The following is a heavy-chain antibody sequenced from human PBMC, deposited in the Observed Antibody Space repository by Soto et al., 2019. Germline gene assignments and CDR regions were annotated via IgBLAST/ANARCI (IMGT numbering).Heavy chain of an antibody. D-gene: IGHD5-18*01. CDR2: IIPIFGTA. CDR1: GGTFSSYA. CDR3: AKTEDTAMVADFDY. V-gene: IGHV1-69*13. J-gene: IGHJ4*02. Sequence: PSVKVSCKASGGTFSSYAISWVRQAPGQGLEWMGGIIPIFGTANYAQKFQGRVTITADESTSTAYMELSSLRSEDTAVYYCAKTEDTAMVADFDYWGQGTLVTVSS.